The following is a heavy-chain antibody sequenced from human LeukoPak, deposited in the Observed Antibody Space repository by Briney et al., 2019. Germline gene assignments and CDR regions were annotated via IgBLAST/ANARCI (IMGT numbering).Heavy chain of an antibody. CDR3: TTEVIERYSYGLSHFDY. J-gene: IGHJ4*02. D-gene: IGHD5-18*01. Sequence: GGSLRLSCAASGFTFSNAWMSWVRQAPGKGLEWVGRIKSKTDGGTTDYAAPVKGRFTISRDDSKNTLYLQTNSLKTEDTAVYYCTTEVIERYSYGLSHFDYWGQGTLVTVSS. CDR1: GFTFSNAW. V-gene: IGHV3-15*01. CDR2: IKSKTDGGTT.